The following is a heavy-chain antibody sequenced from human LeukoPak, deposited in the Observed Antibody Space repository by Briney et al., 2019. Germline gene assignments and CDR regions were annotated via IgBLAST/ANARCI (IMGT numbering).Heavy chain of an antibody. CDR1: GFTSSSYS. Sequence: PGGSLRLSCAASGFTSSSYSMNWVRQAPGKGLEWVSAISGSGGSTYYADSVKGRFTISRDNSKNTLYLQMNSLRAEDTAVYYCAKLSRRITIFGVASPLEPWGQGTLVTVSS. J-gene: IGHJ5*02. CDR2: ISGSGGST. D-gene: IGHD3-3*01. V-gene: IGHV3-23*01. CDR3: AKLSRRITIFGVASPLEP.